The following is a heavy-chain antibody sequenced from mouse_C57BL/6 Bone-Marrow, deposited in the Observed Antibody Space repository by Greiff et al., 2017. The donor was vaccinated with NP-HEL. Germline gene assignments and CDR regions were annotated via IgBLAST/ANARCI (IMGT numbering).Heavy chain of an antibody. Sequence: VKLQQSGAELVRPGTSVKVSCKASGYAFTNYLIEWVKQRPGQGLEWIGVINPGSGGTNYNEKFKGKATLTADKSSSTAYMQLSSLTSEDSAVYFGARSKRGFDYWGQGTTLTVSS. V-gene: IGHV1-54*01. CDR2: INPGSGGT. CDR1: GYAFTNYL. J-gene: IGHJ2*01. CDR3: ARSKRGFDY.